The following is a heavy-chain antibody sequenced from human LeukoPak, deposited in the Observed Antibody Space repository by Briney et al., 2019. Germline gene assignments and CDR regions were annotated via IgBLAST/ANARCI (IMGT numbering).Heavy chain of an antibody. Sequence: SETLFLTCTVSGGSISSSSYYWGWLRQPPGKGLEWIGSIYYSGSTYYNPSLKRRVTISVDTSKNQFSLKLSSVTAADTAVYYCARQGLVPAAIRHGFDPWGQGTLVTVSS. D-gene: IGHD2-2*02. CDR1: GGSISSSSYY. CDR3: ARQGLVPAAIRHGFDP. V-gene: IGHV4-39*01. J-gene: IGHJ5*02. CDR2: IYYSGST.